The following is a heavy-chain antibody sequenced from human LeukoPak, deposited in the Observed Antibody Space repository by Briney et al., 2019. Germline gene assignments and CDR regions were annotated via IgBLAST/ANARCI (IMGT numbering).Heavy chain of an antibody. D-gene: IGHD3-22*01. Sequence: SETLSLTCAVSGGSISSSNWWSWVRQPPGKGLEWIGEIYHSGSTNYNPSLKSRVTISVDKSKNQFSLKLSSVTAADTAVYYCARGSGYYYDSTRGNWFDPWGQGTLVTVSS. CDR3: ARGSGYYYDSTRGNWFDP. CDR1: GGSISSSNW. CDR2: IYHSGST. V-gene: IGHV4-4*02. J-gene: IGHJ5*02.